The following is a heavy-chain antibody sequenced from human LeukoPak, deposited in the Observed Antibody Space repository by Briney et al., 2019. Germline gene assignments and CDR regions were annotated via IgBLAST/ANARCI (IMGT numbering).Heavy chain of an antibody. CDR2: ISSSSSYI. J-gene: IGHJ3*02. V-gene: IGHV3-21*01. Sequence: GGSLRLSCAASGFTFSSYSMNWVRQAPGKGLEWVSSISSSSSYIYYEDSVKGRFTISRDNAKNSLYLQMNSLRAEDTAVYYCARVWGMRLRHAFDIWGQGTMVTVSS. D-gene: IGHD7-27*01. CDR1: GFTFSSYS. CDR3: ARVWGMRLRHAFDI.